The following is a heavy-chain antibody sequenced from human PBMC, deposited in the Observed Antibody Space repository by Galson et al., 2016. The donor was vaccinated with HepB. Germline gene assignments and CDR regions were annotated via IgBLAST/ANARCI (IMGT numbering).Heavy chain of an antibody. CDR1: GITFSSHA. J-gene: IGHJ4*02. D-gene: IGHD2-8*01. V-gene: IGHV3-23*01. Sequence: SLRLSCAASGITFSSHAMYWVRQAPGKGLGWVSAITGSGDATFYTDPVKGRFTISRDNSRNTLFLQMSSLRAEDAALYYCAKSDCDSGVCRLLDYWGQGTLVTVSS. CDR3: AKSDCDSGVCRLLDY. CDR2: ITGSGDAT.